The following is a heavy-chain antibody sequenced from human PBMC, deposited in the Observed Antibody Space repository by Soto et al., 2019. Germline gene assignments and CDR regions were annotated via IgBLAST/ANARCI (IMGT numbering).Heavy chain of an antibody. CDR3: ARDCRYCSSTSCYAHAFDI. CDR1: GGSISSYY. D-gene: IGHD2-2*01. CDR2: IYYSGST. V-gene: IGHV4-59*01. Sequence: QVQLQESGPGLVKPSETLSLTCTVSGGSISSYYWSWIRQPPGKGLEWIGYIYYSGSTNYNPSLKSRVTISVDTSKNQFSLKLSSVTAADTAVYYCARDCRYCSSTSCYAHAFDIWGQGTMVTVSS. J-gene: IGHJ3*02.